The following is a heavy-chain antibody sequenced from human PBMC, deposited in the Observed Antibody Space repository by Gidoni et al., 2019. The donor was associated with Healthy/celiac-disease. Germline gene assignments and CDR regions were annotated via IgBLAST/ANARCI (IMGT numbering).Heavy chain of an antibody. CDR3: ARQGMMSPYGMDV. Sequence: QVQLQESGPGLVKPSEPLSLTCTVSGGSISSYYWSWIRQPPGKGLEWIGYIYYSGSTNYNPSLKSRVTISVDTSKNQFSLKLSSVTAADTAVYYCARQGMMSPYGMDVWGQGTTVTVSS. CDR2: IYYSGST. J-gene: IGHJ6*02. D-gene: IGHD3-16*01. V-gene: IGHV4-59*08. CDR1: GGSISSYY.